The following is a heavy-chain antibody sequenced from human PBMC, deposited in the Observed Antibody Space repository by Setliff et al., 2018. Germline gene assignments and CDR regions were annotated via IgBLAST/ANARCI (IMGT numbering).Heavy chain of an antibody. CDR1: GGTISSDY. CDR2: FYHSASS. V-gene: IGHV4-59*01. CDR3: ARVIDAFYNYPDV. Sequence: SETLSLTCNVSGGTISSDYWSWIRQPPGKALEWIGYFYHSASSNYNPSLKGRVTMSADKSKRQFSLNLRSLAAADTAIYYCARVIDAFYNYPDVWGKGTTVTVSS. J-gene: IGHJ6*04. D-gene: IGHD2-21*01.